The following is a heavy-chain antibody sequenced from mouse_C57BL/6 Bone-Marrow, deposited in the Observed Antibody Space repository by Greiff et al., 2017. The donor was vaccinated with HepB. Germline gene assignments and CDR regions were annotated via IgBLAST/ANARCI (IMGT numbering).Heavy chain of an antibody. CDR2: FHPYNDDT. CDR1: GYTVAAWP. Sequence: GQRQRAGAGRGRAGAAGRGGGEGSGYTVAAWPREGIKQNHGKSLDWIGNFHPYNDDTKYNEKFKGKATLTVEKSSSTVYLELSRLTSDDSAVYYCARGMDYWGQGTSVTVSS. V-gene: IGHV1-47*01. J-gene: IGHJ4*01. CDR3: ARGMDY.